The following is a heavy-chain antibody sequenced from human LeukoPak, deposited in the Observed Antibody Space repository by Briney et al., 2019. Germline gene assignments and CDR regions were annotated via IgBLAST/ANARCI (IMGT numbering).Heavy chain of an antibody. CDR1: GGTFSSYA. CDR3: AREEANWGSPFDS. V-gene: IGHV1-18*01. Sequence: GASVKVSCKASGGTFSSYAISWVRQAPGQGLEWMGWISVYNGNTNYAQKFQGRVTMTTDTSTSTAYMEVRSLRSDDTAVYYCAREEANWGSPFDSWGQGTLVTVSS. D-gene: IGHD7-27*01. J-gene: IGHJ4*02. CDR2: ISVYNGNT.